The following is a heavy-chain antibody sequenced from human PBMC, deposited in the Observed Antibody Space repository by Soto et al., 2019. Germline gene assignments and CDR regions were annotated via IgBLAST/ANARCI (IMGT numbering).Heavy chain of an antibody. V-gene: IGHV3-23*01. CDR3: AKAYFVWSSEQPYYFDY. CDR1: GFTFSNYA. D-gene: IGHD3-16*01. J-gene: IGHJ4*02. Sequence: EVQLLDSGGGLVQPGGSLRLSCAASGFTFSNYAMTWVRQGPGKGLEWVSGISGSGGRSYYADSVKGRFTISIDNSKSTLYLQMNSLRAEDTAVYYCAKAYFVWSSEQPYYFDYWGQGTLVTVSS. CDR2: ISGSGGRS.